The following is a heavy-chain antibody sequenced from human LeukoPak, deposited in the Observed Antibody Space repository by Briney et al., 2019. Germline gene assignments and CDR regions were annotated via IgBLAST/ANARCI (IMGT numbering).Heavy chain of an antibody. Sequence: GGSLRLSCAASGFTFDDYAMHWVRQAPGKGLEWVSGISWNSGSIGYADSVTGRFTISRDNAKNSLYLQMNSLRAEDMALYYCAKDRGSSSKYFQHWGQGTLVTVSS. CDR3: AKDRGSSSKYFQH. CDR1: GFTFDDYA. J-gene: IGHJ1*01. D-gene: IGHD6-6*01. CDR2: ISWNSGSI. V-gene: IGHV3-9*03.